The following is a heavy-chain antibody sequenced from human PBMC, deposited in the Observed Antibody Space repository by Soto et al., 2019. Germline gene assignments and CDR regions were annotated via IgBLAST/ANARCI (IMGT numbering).Heavy chain of an antibody. CDR3: ARHYGDYRGNSDY. V-gene: IGHV3-53*04. Sequence: PGGSLRLSCAASGFTVSSNYMSWVRQAPGKGLEWVSVIYSGGSTYYADSVKGRFTISRHNSKNTLYLQMNSLRAEDTAVYYCARHYGDYRGNSDYWGQGTLVTVSS. J-gene: IGHJ4*02. D-gene: IGHD4-17*01. CDR1: GFTVSSNY. CDR2: IYSGGST.